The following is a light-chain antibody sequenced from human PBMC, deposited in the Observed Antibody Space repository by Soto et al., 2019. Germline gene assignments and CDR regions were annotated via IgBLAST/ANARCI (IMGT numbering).Light chain of an antibody. V-gene: IGLV1-40*01. CDR1: NSNIGAGHD. CDR2: GNT. J-gene: IGLJ3*02. Sequence: QSVLTQPPSVSGAPGQRVTISCTGSNSNIGAGHDVHWYQQVPRTAPKLLVSGNTNRPSGVPDRFSGSNSGTSASLAITGLQPEDEADYYCQCFDSSLNGWVFGGGTKLTVL. CDR3: QCFDSSLNGWV.